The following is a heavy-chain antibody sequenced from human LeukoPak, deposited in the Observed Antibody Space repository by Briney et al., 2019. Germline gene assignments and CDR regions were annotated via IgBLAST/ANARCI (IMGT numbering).Heavy chain of an antibody. CDR3: ARWENGVAGYYYYYGMDV. D-gene: IGHD6-19*01. Sequence: QPGGSLRLSCAASGFTFSSYEMNWVRQAPGKGVEWVSYITSSGSTIYYADSVKGRFTISRDNAKNSLYLQMNSLRAEDTAVYYCARWENGVAGYYYYYGMDVWGKGTTVTVSS. CDR1: GFTFSSYE. CDR2: ITSSGSTI. V-gene: IGHV3-48*03. J-gene: IGHJ6*04.